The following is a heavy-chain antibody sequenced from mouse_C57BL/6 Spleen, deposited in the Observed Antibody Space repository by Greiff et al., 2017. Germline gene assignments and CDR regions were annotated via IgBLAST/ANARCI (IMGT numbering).Heavy chain of an antibody. V-gene: IGHV1-9*01. CDR1: GYTFTGYW. D-gene: IGHD2-3*01. CDR2: ILPGSGST. J-gene: IGHJ4*01. Sequence: QVHVKQSGAELMKPGASVKLSCTATGYTFTGYWIEWVKQRPGHGLECVGEILPGSGSTNYNEKFKGKATFTADTSSNTAYMQLSSLTTDDSAIYYCARSRDGYYSYAMDYWGQGTSVTVAS. CDR3: ARSRDGYYSYAMDY.